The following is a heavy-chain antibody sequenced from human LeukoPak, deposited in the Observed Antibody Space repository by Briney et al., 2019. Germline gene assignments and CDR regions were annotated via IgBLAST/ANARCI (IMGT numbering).Heavy chain of an antibody. V-gene: IGHV4-34*01. D-gene: IGHD3-3*01. J-gene: IGHJ4*02. CDR2: ISHSGST. Sequence: SETLSLTCAVYGGSFSGYYWSWIRQPPGKGLEWIGEISHSGSTNYNPSLKSRVTISVDTSKNQFSLKLSSVTAADTAVYYCARDGALSYYDFWSGAYYLDYWGQGTLVTVSS. CDR3: ARDGALSYYDFWSGAYYLDY. CDR1: GGSFSGYY.